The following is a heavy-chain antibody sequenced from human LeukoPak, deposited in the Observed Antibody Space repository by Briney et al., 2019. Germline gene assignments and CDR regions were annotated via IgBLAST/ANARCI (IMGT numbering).Heavy chain of an antibody. Sequence: PSETLSLTCTVSGYSISSGYYWGWIPQPPGKGLEWIGSIYHSGSTYYNPSLKSRVTISVDTSKNQFSLKLSSVTAADTAVYYGATPSGFCSSTGCNDNWFAPWAQGTLATVSS. D-gene: IGHD2-2*01. CDR1: GYSISSGYY. CDR3: ATPSGFCSSTGCNDNWFAP. V-gene: IGHV4-38-2*02. CDR2: IYHSGST. J-gene: IGHJ5*02.